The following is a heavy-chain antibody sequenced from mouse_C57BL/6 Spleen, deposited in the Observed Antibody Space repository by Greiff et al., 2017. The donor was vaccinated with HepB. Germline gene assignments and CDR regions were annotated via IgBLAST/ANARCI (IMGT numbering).Heavy chain of an antibody. CDR2: IDPETGGT. CDR1: GYTFTDYE. CDR3: TRGGLRRDGSAMDY. J-gene: IGHJ4*01. D-gene: IGHD2-2*01. Sequence: QVQLQQSGAELVRPGASVTLSCKASGYTFTDYEMHWVKQTPVHGLEWIGAIDPETGGTAYNQKFKGKAILTADKSSSTAYMELRSLTSEDSAVYYCTRGGLRRDGSAMDYWGQGTSVTVSS. V-gene: IGHV1-15*01.